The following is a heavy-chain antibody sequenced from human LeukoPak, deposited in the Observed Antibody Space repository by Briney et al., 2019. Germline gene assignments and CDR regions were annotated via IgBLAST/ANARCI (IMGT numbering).Heavy chain of an antibody. D-gene: IGHD3-3*01. CDR1: GFTVSSNY. V-gene: IGHV3-66*04. J-gene: IGHJ6*02. CDR2: IYSDGST. CDR3: AKHWNYYYYGMDV. Sequence: GGSLRLSCAASGFTVSSNYMSWVRQAPGKGLEWVSIIYSDGSTYYADSVKGRFTISRDNSKNTLYLQMNSLRAEDTAVYYCAKHWNYYYYGMDVWGQGTTVTVSS.